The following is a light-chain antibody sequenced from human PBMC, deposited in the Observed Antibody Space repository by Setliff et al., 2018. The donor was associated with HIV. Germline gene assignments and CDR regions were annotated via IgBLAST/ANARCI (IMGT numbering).Light chain of an antibody. Sequence: QSVLTQPPSASGTPGQRVTISCSGSTSNIRINTINWYQHLPGTAPKLLIYANSQRPSGVPDRFSGSKSGTSASLAISGLQAEDEADYYCSSYTGISTYVFGTGTKVTVL. V-gene: IGLV1-44*01. CDR3: SSYTGISTYV. J-gene: IGLJ1*01. CDR1: TSNIRINT. CDR2: ANS.